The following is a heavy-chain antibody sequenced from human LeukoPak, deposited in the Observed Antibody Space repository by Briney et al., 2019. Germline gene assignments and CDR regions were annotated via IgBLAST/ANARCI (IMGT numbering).Heavy chain of an antibody. J-gene: IGHJ6*03. CDR3: ARSDYCSGVCHSPYYYYYMDV. CDR2: IYPGDSDT. V-gene: IGHV5-51*01. Sequence: GESLKISCKGSGYSFTSYWIGWVRQMPGKGLEWMGIIYPGDSDTRYSPSFQGQVTISADKSISTAYLQWSSLKASDTAMYYCARSDYCSGVCHSPYYYYYMDVWGKGTTVTVSS. CDR1: GYSFTSYW. D-gene: IGHD2-21*02.